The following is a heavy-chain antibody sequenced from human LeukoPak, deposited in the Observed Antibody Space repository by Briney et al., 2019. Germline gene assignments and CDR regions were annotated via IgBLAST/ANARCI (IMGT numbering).Heavy chain of an antibody. CDR1: GFTFSSYA. CDR2: ISSSGSTI. V-gene: IGHV3-48*04. CDR3: ARRRDSGSLQHFDY. J-gene: IGHJ4*02. D-gene: IGHD1-26*01. Sequence: GGSLRLSCAASGFTFSSYAMSWVRQAPGKGLEWVSYISSSGSTIYYADSVKGRFTISRDNAKNSLYLQMNSLRAEVTAVYYCARRRDSGSLQHFDYWGQGTLVTVSS.